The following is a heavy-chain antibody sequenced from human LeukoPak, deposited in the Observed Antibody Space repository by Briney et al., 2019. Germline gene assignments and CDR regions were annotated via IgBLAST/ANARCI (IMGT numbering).Heavy chain of an antibody. J-gene: IGHJ6*03. CDR2: IYYSGST. CDR3: ASALRGSSGSYYYYYMDV. V-gene: IGHV4-59*01. Sequence: SETLSLTCTVSGGSISSYYWSWIRQPPGKGLEWIGYIYYSGSTNYNPSLKSRVTISVDTSKNQFSLKLSSVTAADTAVYYCASALRGSSGSYYYYYMDVWGKGTTVTVSS. CDR1: GGSISSYY. D-gene: IGHD6-19*01.